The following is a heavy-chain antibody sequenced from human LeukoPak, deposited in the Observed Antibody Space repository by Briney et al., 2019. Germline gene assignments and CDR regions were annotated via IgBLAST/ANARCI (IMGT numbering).Heavy chain of an antibody. Sequence: GGSLRLSCAASGFTFSNYWMHWVRQAPGEGLVWVSRISGDGRRTDYADSVKGRFTISRDNAKNSLYLQMNSLRAEDTALYYCAKGFTRDYYDSSGYFDYWGQGTLVTVSS. CDR2: ISGDGRRT. CDR1: GFTFSNYW. D-gene: IGHD3-22*01. J-gene: IGHJ4*02. CDR3: AKGFTRDYYDSSGYFDY. V-gene: IGHV3-74*01.